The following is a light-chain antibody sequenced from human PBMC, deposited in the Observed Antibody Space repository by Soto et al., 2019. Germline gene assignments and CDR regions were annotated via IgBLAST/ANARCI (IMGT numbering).Light chain of an antibody. CDR2: DAS. Sequence: DIPMTQSPSTLSASVGDRVTITCRASQSINNRLAWYQLKPGKAPKLLIYDASTLETGVPSGFSGSGSGTEFTLTISSLQPDDFATYYCQQYASYSPTFGQGTKVGIK. CDR1: QSINNR. CDR3: QQYASYSPT. J-gene: IGKJ1*01. V-gene: IGKV1-5*01.